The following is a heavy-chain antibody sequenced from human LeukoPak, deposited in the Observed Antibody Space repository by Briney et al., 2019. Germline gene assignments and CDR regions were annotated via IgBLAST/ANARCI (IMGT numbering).Heavy chain of an antibody. D-gene: IGHD4-4*01. CDR3: ARDWYYSKSPEGSYYYYGMDV. Sequence: GGSLRLSCAASGFTFSSYAMHWVRQAPGKGLEWVAVISYDGSNKYYADSVKGRFTISRDNSKNTLYLQMNSLRAEDTAVYYCARDWYYSKSPEGSYYYYGMDVWGQGTTVTVSS. V-gene: IGHV3-30-3*01. J-gene: IGHJ6*02. CDR1: GFTFSSYA. CDR2: ISYDGSNK.